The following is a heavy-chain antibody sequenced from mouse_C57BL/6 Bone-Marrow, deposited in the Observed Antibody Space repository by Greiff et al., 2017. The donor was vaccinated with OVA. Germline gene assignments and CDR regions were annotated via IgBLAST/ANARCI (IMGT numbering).Heavy chain of an antibody. CDR1: GYSITSGYD. CDR2: ISYSGST. CDR3: ARELRFYYFDY. V-gene: IGHV3-1*01. J-gene: IGHJ2*01. D-gene: IGHD1-1*01. Sequence: EVKVEESGPGMVKPSQSLSLTCTVTGYSITSGYDWHWIRHFPGNKLEWMGYISYSGSTNYNPSLKSRISITHDTSKNHFFLKLNSVTTEDTATYYGARELRFYYFDYWGQGTTLTVSS.